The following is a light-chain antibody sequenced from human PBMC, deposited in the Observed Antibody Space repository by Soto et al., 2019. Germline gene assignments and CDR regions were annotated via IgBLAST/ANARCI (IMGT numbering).Light chain of an antibody. CDR2: GAS. J-gene: IGKJ5*01. CDR1: QSVSSN. Sequence: EIVLTQSPGTLSLSPGEIATLSCRASQSVSSNYLAWYQQKPGQAPRLVIHGASTRATDFPARFSGSGSGTEFTLTISSLQSEDFEVYYCQQYNNWPITFGQGTRLEIK. CDR3: QQYNNWPIT. V-gene: IGKV3-15*01.